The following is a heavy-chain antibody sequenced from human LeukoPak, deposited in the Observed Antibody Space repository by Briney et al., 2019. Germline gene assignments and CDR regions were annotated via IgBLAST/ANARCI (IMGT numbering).Heavy chain of an antibody. Sequence: GGSLRLSCAASGFTFSSYAMSWVRQAPGKGLEWVSLISDSAGSTYYADSVKGRCTISRDNPKNTLYLQLSSLRADDTAVYYCARDSRWIQFDYWGQGTLVTVSS. CDR1: GFTFSSYA. CDR3: ARDSRWIQFDY. CDR2: ISDSAGST. V-gene: IGHV3-23*01. J-gene: IGHJ4*02. D-gene: IGHD5-18*01.